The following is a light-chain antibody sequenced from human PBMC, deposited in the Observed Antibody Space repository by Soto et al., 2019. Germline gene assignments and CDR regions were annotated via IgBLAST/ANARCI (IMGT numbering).Light chain of an antibody. CDR1: QGISSY. V-gene: IGKV1-8*01. CDR3: QQYYSYPLT. CDR2: AAS. Sequence: AIRMTQSPSSFSASTGDRVTITCRASQGISSYLAWYQQKPGKAPKLLIYAASTLQSGVPSRFSGSGSGTAFTLTISCLQSEDFATYYCQQYYSYPLTFAGGTKVEIK. J-gene: IGKJ4*01.